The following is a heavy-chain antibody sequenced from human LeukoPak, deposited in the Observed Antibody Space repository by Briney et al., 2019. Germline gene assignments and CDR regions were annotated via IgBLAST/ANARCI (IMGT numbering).Heavy chain of an antibody. J-gene: IGHJ4*02. CDR1: GYSISRGYS. D-gene: IGHD5-18*01. V-gene: IGHV4-38-2*01. CDR3: ARRDTSMVYFDY. Sequence: PSEPLSLTCALSGYSISRGYSWVWIRQSPARGLEWIGDIYHSGTTYYDPSLKSRLTISVDTSTNQFSLKLSSVTAADTAVYYCARRDTSMVYFDYWGQGVLVTVSS. CDR2: IYHSGTT.